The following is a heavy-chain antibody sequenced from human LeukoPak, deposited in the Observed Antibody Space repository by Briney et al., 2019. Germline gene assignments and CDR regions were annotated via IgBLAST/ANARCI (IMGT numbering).Heavy chain of an antibody. D-gene: IGHD3-16*01. CDR1: GFTFSRYG. CDR2: IYSDGTNK. Sequence: GMSLRLSCAASGFTFSRYGMHWFRQAPGKGLEGVAIIYSDGTNKYYADSVKGRFTISRENSKNMLYLQVNSLRAEDTGVYYCARDGPHYVIDYWGQGTLVTVSS. V-gene: IGHV3-33*01. J-gene: IGHJ4*02. CDR3: ARDGPHYVIDY.